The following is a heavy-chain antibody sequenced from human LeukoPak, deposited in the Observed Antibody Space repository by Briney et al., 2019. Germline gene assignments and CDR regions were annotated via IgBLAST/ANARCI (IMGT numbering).Heavy chain of an antibody. CDR3: AGTGGPTD. V-gene: IGHV4-39*07. J-gene: IGHJ4*02. D-gene: IGHD3-16*01. CDR1: GGSISSGGYY. CDR2: INHSGST. Sequence: SETLSLTCTVSGGSISSGGYYWSWIRQPPGKGLEWIGEINHSGSTNYNPSLKSRVTISVDTSKNQFSLKLSSVTAADTAVYYCAGTGGPTDWGQGTLVTVSS.